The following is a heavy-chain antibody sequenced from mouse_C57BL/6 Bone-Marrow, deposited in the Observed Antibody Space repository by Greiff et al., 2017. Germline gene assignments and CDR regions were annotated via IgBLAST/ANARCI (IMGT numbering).Heavy chain of an antibody. CDR3: AREDGNYYCDY. D-gene: IGHD2-1*01. J-gene: IGHJ2*01. V-gene: IGHV1-26*01. CDR1: GYTFTDYY. Sequence: EVQLQQSGPELVKPGASVKISCKASGYTFTDYYMNWVKQSHGKSLEWIGDINPNNGGTSYNQKFKGKATLTVDKSSSTAYMELRSLTSEDSAVYYCAREDGNYYCDYWGQGTTLTVSS. CDR2: INPNNGGT.